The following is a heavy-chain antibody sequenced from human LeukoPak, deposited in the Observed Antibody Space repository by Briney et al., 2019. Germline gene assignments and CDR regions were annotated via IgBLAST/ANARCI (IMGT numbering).Heavy chain of an antibody. CDR3: ANAGVVPAAYNWFDP. V-gene: IGHV1-69*01. D-gene: IGHD2-2*01. CDR2: IIPIFGTA. CDR1: GGTFSSYA. Sequence: GSSVKVSCKASGGTFSSYAISWVRQAPGQGLEWMGGIIPIFGTANYAQKFQGRVTITADESTSTAYMELSSLRSEDTAVYYCANAGVVPAAYNWFDPWGQGTLVTVSS. J-gene: IGHJ5*02.